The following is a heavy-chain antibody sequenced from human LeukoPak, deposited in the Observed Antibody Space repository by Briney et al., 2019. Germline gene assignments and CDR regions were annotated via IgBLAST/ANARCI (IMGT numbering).Heavy chain of an antibody. V-gene: IGHV3-33*01. J-gene: IGHJ4*02. Sequence: GRSLILSCAASGFKFSNFGMHWIRQAPGKGLEWVSVIYHDGSNKYYADSVKGRFTISKDNSKNMLYLQMNGLRAEDTAVYYCARVWTSGSYGDYWGQGTLVTVSS. CDR3: ARVWTSGSYGDY. D-gene: IGHD3-10*01. CDR1: GFKFSNFG. CDR2: IYHDGSNK.